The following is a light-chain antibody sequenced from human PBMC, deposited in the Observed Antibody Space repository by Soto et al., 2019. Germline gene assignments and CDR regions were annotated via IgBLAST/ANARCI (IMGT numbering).Light chain of an antibody. CDR1: SSDVGSYNL. CDR2: EVS. V-gene: IGLV2-23*02. Sequence: ALTQPASVSGSPGQSNTISCTGTSSDVGSYNLVSWYQQHPGKAPKLMIYEVSKRPSGVSNRFSGSKSGNTASLTISGLQAEDEADYYCCSYAGSSTYVFGTGTKVTVL. J-gene: IGLJ1*01. CDR3: CSYAGSSTYV.